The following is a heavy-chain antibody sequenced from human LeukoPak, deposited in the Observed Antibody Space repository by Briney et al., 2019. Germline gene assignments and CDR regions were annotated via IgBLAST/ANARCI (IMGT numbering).Heavy chain of an antibody. V-gene: IGHV3-7*03. CDR1: GFTFSSYW. J-gene: IGHJ4*02. D-gene: IGHD4-23*01. CDR2: IKGDGSET. Sequence: GGSLRLSCAVSGFTFSSYWMSWVRQSPGMGLELVANIKGDGSETYYVDSVKGRFTISRDNAGNSVYLHLDILRAGDTAVYFCARAGGGYFDYWGQGTLVTVSS. CDR3: ARAGGGYFDY.